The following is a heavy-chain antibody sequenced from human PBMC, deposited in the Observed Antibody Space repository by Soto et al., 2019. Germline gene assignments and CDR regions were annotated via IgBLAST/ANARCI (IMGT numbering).Heavy chain of an antibody. V-gene: IGHV3-48*02. Sequence: EVQLVESGGGLVQPGGSLRLSCVAPGFTFSSFSMNWVRQSPGKGLEWVSYISTTSSTIHYADSVKGRFTISRDNAKNSLYLQMISLRDEDTAVYYCARDGAISGCFDYWGQGTLVTVSS. CDR2: ISTTSSTI. CDR1: GFTFSSFS. D-gene: IGHD6-19*01. CDR3: ARDGAISGCFDY. J-gene: IGHJ4*02.